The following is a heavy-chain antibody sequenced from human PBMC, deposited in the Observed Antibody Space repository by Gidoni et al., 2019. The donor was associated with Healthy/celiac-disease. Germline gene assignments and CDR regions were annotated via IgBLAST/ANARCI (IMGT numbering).Heavy chain of an antibody. D-gene: IGHD6-13*01. Sequence: QLQLPESGPGLVKPSETLSLTCTVSGCSISSSSYYWGWIRQPPGKGLEWIGSIYYSGSTYYNPSLKSRVTISVDTSKNQFSLKLSSVTAADTAVYYCARYKEGYSSSWYDRGAFDIWGQGTMVTVSS. CDR3: ARYKEGYSSSWYDRGAFDI. CDR1: GCSISSSSYY. J-gene: IGHJ3*02. V-gene: IGHV4-39*01. CDR2: IYYSGST.